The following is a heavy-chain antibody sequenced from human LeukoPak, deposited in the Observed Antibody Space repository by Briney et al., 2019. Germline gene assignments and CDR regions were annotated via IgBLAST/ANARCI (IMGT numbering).Heavy chain of an antibody. CDR3: ATYGGDWKFDS. CDR1: DGSLDIYY. D-gene: IGHD2-21*01. J-gene: IGHJ4*02. CDR2: ITYRGSP. V-gene: IGHV4-34*01. Sequence: ASETLSLTCGASDGSLDIYYWMFVRQPPGKGLQWIGEITYRGSPYYHPSLKGRATISIDASQRHISLTLNSVTAADTAVYYCATYGGDWKFDSWGQGTLITVSS.